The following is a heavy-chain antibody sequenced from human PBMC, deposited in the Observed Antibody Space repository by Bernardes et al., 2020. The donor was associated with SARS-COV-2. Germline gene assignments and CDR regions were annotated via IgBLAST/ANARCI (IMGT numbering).Heavy chain of an antibody. CDR1: GDSVSSSTW. CDR3: GVGTNYEFDY. J-gene: IGHJ4*02. Sequence: SETLSLTCAVSGDSVSSSTWWIWVRQSPGVGLEYIGETYPTGTTKYNSSLNSRVTLSVDKPNNQFSLTLTPVTAADTAVDYCGVGTNYEFDYWGQGIRVTVPS. CDR2: TYPTGTT. D-gene: IGHD1-7*01. V-gene: IGHV4-4*02.